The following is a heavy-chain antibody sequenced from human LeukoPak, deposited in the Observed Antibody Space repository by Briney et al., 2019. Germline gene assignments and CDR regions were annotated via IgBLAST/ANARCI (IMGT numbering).Heavy chain of an antibody. CDR1: GASFSAYY. CDR3: ARRTRFGDFIDY. Sequence: SETLSVTCAVSGASFSAYYWSWIRQPPEKGLEWLGEINHTGITDHNPSLKSRVTISVDTSKSQFSLRLSSVTAADSAVYYCARRTRFGDFIDYWGQGTLVTVSS. V-gene: IGHV4-34*01. D-gene: IGHD3-10*01. CDR2: INHTGIT. J-gene: IGHJ4*02.